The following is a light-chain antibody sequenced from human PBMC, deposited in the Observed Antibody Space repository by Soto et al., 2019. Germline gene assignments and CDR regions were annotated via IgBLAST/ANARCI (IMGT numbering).Light chain of an antibody. J-gene: IGKJ1*01. CDR1: QSLSSSY. Sequence: EIVWTQSPGTLSLSPGERATLSCRASQSLSSSYLAWYQQKPGQAPRLLIYGTYIRATGIPDRFSGSGSGTDFTLTITRLEPEDVAVYYCQRFGTSPPWTFGQGTKVEFK. CDR2: GTY. CDR3: QRFGTSPPWT. V-gene: IGKV3-20*01.